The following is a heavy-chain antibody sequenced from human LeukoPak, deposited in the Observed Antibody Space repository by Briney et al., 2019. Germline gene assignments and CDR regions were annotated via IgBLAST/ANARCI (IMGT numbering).Heavy chain of an antibody. CDR3: ARRAKVYYYDMDI. CDR2: INHSGST. Sequence: SETLSLTCTVSGGSFNRSGYYWSWIRQPPGKGLEWIGEINHSGSTNYNPSLKSRVTISVDTSKNQFSLKLSSVTAADTAVYYCARRAKVYYYDMDIWGQGTMVTVSS. V-gene: IGHV4-34*01. CDR1: GGSFNRSGYY. D-gene: IGHD3-22*01. J-gene: IGHJ3*02.